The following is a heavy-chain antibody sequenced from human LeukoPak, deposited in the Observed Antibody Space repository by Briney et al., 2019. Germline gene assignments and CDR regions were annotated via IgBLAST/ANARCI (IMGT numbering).Heavy chain of an antibody. J-gene: IGHJ4*02. Sequence: PGGSLRLSCAASGFSFSDYYMSWIRQAPGKGPEWVSHISDGGSTINYADSVKGRFTISRDNTKKSLFLQMNSLRAEDTAVYYCVRDPWGSRGYWGQGTLVTVSS. D-gene: IGHD2-2*01. CDR2: ISDGGSTI. CDR1: GFSFSDYY. V-gene: IGHV3-11*01. CDR3: VRDPWGSRGY.